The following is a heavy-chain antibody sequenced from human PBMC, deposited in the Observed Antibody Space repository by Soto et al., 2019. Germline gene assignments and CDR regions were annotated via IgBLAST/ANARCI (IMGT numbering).Heavy chain of an antibody. V-gene: IGHV5-51*01. Sequence: PGESLKISCKGSGYSFTNYWIGWVRQMPGKDLEWIGIIYPEDSETRYSPSFQGLVTISVDKSISTAYLQWSSLKASDTAMYYWAREDYGGAMGNDYWGQGTLVTVSS. J-gene: IGHJ4*02. CDR2: IYPEDSET. CDR1: GYSFTNYW. D-gene: IGHD4-17*01. CDR3: AREDYGGAMGNDY.